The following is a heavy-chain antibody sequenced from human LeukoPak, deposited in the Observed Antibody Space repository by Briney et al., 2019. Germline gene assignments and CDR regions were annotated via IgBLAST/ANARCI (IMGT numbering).Heavy chain of an antibody. J-gene: IGHJ4*02. CDR1: GFTFDDYG. D-gene: IGHD4-17*01. Sequence: GGSLRLSCAASGFTFDDYGMSWVRQAPGKGLEWVSGINLNGGSTVYADSVKGRFTISGDNAKNSLYLQMNSLRAEDTALYYYARGGGDYWTHFDYWGQGTLVTVSS. V-gene: IGHV3-20*04. CDR3: ARGGGDYWTHFDY. CDR2: INLNGGST.